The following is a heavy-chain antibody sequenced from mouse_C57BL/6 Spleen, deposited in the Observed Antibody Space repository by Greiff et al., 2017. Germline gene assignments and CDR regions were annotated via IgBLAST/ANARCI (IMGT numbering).Heavy chain of an antibody. J-gene: IGHJ1*03. V-gene: IGHV2-6*03. Sequence: QVQLKQSGPGLVAPSQSLSITCTVSGFSLTSYGVHWVRQPPGKGLEWLVVIWSDGSTTYNSALKSRLSISKDNSKSQVFLKMNSLQTDDTAMYYCARGGSSSNWYFDVWGTGTTVTVSS. CDR1: GFSLTSYG. CDR3: ARGGSSSNWYFDV. D-gene: IGHD1-1*01. CDR2: IWSDGST.